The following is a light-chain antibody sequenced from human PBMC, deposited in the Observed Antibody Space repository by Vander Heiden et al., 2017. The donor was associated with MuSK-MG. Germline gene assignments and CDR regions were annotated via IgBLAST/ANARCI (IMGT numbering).Light chain of an antibody. J-gene: IGLJ2*01. Sequence: QSVLTQAPSASGTPGQRVTISCSGSSSNIGSNAINWYQQLPGTAPKLLIYSNNERPSGVPDRFSGSKSGTSASLAISGLQSEDEADYYCAAWDDSRNGVVFGGGTKLTVL. V-gene: IGLV1-44*01. CDR3: AAWDDSRNGVV. CDR2: SNN. CDR1: SSNIGSNA.